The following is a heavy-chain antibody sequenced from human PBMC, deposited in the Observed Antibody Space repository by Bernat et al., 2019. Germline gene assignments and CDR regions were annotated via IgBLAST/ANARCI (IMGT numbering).Heavy chain of an antibody. V-gene: IGHV3-7*03. D-gene: IGHD3-3*02. CDR1: GFTFSNTW. CDR2: INLDGSEK. Sequence: EVQLVESGGGLVPPRGSLRLSCVVSGFTFSNTWMNWVRQAPGKGLEWVAYINLDGSEKNYVDSVRGRFTISRDNAKNSLYLEMNNLRAEDTAVYYCVRVPRLADYWGQGTLVTVSA. J-gene: IGHJ4*02. CDR3: VRVPRLADY.